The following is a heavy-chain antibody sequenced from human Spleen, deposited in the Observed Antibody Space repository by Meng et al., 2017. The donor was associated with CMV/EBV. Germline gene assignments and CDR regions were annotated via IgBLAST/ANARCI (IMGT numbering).Heavy chain of an antibody. J-gene: IGHJ6*02. CDR2: LITMLGVT. CDR3: ASGHSYGVSYYGMDV. V-gene: IGHV1-69*02. CDR1: GGTFSSYN. Sequence: SVKVSCKASGGTFSSYNISWVRQAPGQGLEWMGRLITMLGVTNYGRKFQGRVTITADTSTNTAYMELSSLRSEDTAVYYCASGHSYGVSYYGMDVWGQGTRVTVSS. D-gene: IGHD5-18*01.